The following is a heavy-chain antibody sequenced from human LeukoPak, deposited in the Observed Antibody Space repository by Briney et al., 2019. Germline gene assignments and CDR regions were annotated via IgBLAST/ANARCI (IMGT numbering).Heavy chain of an antibody. Sequence: SVKVSCKASGGTFSSYAISWVRQAPGQGLEWMGGIIPIFGTANYAQKFQGRVTITADESTSTAYMELSSLRSEDTAVYYCAREPHLGQTGDYGDYQPSDYYYYYMDVWGKGTTVTVSS. CDR2: IIPIFGTA. D-gene: IGHD4-17*01. J-gene: IGHJ6*03. CDR1: GGTFSSYA. CDR3: AREPHLGQTGDYGDYQPSDYYYYYMDV. V-gene: IGHV1-69*13.